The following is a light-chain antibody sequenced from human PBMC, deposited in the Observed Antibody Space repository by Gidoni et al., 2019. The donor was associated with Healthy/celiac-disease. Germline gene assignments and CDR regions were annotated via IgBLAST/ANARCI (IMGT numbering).Light chain of an antibody. CDR2: AAS. Sequence: DIQMTQSPSSLAASVGDRVTITCRASQSISNYLNWYQQKPGKAPKLLIYAASSLQSGVPSRFSGSGSGTDFTLTISSLQPEDIATYYCQQSYNTPWTFGQGTKVEIK. CDR3: QQSYNTPWT. CDR1: QSISNY. J-gene: IGKJ1*01. V-gene: IGKV1-39*01.